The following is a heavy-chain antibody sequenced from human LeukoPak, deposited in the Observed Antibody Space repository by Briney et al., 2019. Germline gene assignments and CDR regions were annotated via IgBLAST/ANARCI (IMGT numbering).Heavy chain of an antibody. Sequence: ASVKVSCKASGCTFTSYDINWVRQATGQGLEWMGWTNPDSGNTGFAQKFQGRITMTRNTSISTAYMELSSLRSEDTAVYYCARGGVREIQKIDYWGQGTLVTVSS. D-gene: IGHD3-10*01. V-gene: IGHV1-8*01. CDR2: TNPDSGNT. CDR3: ARGGVREIQKIDY. J-gene: IGHJ4*02. CDR1: GCTFTSYD.